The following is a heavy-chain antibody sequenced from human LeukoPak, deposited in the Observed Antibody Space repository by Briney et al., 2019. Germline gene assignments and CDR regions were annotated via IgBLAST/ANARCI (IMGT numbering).Heavy chain of an antibody. CDR3: SRGLDSRRLGY. Sequence: SETLSLTCTVSGASFNSDDQYWNWIRQSPGKGLEWIGSIHPSGMLYNNPSLESRVTMSRDTSKNQFSLNLNSVTAADTAVYFCSRGLDSRRLGYWGQGSLVTVSS. CDR1: GASFNSDDQY. J-gene: IGHJ4*02. V-gene: IGHV4-31*03. D-gene: IGHD3-22*01. CDR2: IHPSGML.